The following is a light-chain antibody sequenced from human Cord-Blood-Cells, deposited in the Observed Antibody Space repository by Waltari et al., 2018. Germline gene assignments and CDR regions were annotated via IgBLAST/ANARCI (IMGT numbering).Light chain of an antibody. Sequence: QPVLTQPPSASASLGASVTLTCTLSSGYSNYKVDWYQQRPGKGPRVVMRGGTGGIVGSKGDGIPDRFSVLGSGLNRYLTIKNIQEEDESDYHCGADHGSGSNFVVFGGGTKLTVL. CDR3: GADHGSGSNFVV. CDR2: GGTGGIVG. J-gene: IGLJ3*02. CDR1: SGYSNYK. V-gene: IGLV9-49*01.